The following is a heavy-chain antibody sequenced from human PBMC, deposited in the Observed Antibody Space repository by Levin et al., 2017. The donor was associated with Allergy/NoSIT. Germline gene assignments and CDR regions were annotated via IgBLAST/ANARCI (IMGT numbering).Heavy chain of an antibody. V-gene: IGHV4-4*07. CDR1: GGSISSYF. Sequence: SQTLSLTCTVSGGSISSYFCNWIRQPAGKGLEWIGRIYSSGSTNYNPSLKSRVTMSVDTSENQFSLKLSSVTAADTAVYYCARSLAVNGGHEWGSIYWGQGTLVTVSS. CDR2: IYSSGST. CDR3: ARSLAVNGGHEWGSIY. D-gene: IGHD3-16*01. J-gene: IGHJ4*02.